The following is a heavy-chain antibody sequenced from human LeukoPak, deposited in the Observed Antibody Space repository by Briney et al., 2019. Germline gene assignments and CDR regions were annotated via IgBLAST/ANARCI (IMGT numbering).Heavy chain of an antibody. Sequence: GRSPRLSCAASGFTFSNYAMHWVRQPQGKGLEWVAVISYDGDNKYYAASVKGRFTFSRDNSKNTVYLQMSSLRSEDTAVYYCARSGHATDSSAFDYWGQGTLVTVSS. CDR3: ARSGHATDSSAFDY. CDR1: GFTFSNYA. V-gene: IGHV3-30-3*01. D-gene: IGHD6-19*01. J-gene: IGHJ4*02. CDR2: ISYDGDNK.